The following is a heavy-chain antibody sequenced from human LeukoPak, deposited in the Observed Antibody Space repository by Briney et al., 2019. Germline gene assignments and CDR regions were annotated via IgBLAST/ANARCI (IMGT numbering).Heavy chain of an antibody. CDR1: GFTFSSYA. V-gene: IGHV3-64*01. Sequence: PGGSLRLSCAASGFTFSSYAMHWVRQAPGKGLEYVSAISSNGGSSYYANSVKGRFTISRDSSKNTLYLQMGSLRAEDMAVYYCARSPSYYDSSGFSLFDYWGQGTLVTVSS. CDR3: ARSPSYYDSSGFSLFDY. CDR2: ISSNGGSS. D-gene: IGHD3-22*01. J-gene: IGHJ4*02.